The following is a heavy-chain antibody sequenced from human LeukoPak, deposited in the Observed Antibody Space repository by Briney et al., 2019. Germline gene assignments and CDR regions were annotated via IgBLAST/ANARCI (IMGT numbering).Heavy chain of an antibody. Sequence: PSETLSLTCTGSAGSISSYYWIWLPQPPGKERKGRGNLNDRGSTNYSPSSQSRVSISVDTSKNQFSLKLSSVTAADTAVYYCARGRIAARPYYYYYMDVWGKGTTVTVSS. J-gene: IGHJ6*03. CDR3: ARGRIAARPYYYYYMDV. D-gene: IGHD6-6*01. CDR2: LNDRGST. V-gene: IGHV4-59*01. CDR1: AGSISSYY.